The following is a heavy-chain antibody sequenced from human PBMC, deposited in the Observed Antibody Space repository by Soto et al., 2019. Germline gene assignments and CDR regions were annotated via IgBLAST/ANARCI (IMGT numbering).Heavy chain of an antibody. CDR1: GFTFSSYW. CDR2: INSDGSYT. V-gene: IGHV3-74*01. CDR3: AREQLVFDY. Sequence: GGSLRLSCSASGFTFSSYWMHWVRQAPGKGLVWVSRINSDGSYTSYADSVKGRFTISRDNAQNTLYLQMNSLRAEDTAVYYCAREQLVFDYWGQGTLVTVSS. D-gene: IGHD6-6*01. J-gene: IGHJ4*02.